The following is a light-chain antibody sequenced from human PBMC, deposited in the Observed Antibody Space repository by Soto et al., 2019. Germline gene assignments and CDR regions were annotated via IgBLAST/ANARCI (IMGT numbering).Light chain of an antibody. Sequence: DIQMTQSPSTLSASVGDRVTITCRASQSISDSLAWYQQKPGKAPKLLIYEASNLKSGVPSRFSGSGCGTEYTLTISRLQPDDIASYYCQQYNGYWTFGQGTKVEIK. CDR3: QQYNGYWT. V-gene: IGKV1-5*03. CDR2: EAS. J-gene: IGKJ1*01. CDR1: QSISDS.